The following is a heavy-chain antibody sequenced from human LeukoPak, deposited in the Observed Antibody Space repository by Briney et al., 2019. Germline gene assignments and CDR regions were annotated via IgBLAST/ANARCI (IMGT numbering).Heavy chain of an antibody. D-gene: IGHD1-26*01. Sequence: GGSLRLSCAASGFTFSSYAMSWVRQAPGKGLEWVSGISGSGGNTYYADSVKGRFTISRDNSKNTLYLQMNSLRAEDTAVYYCAKEDGSYPYYYYYMDVWGKGTTVTVSS. CDR1: GFTFSSYA. CDR2: ISGSGGNT. V-gene: IGHV3-23*01. J-gene: IGHJ6*03. CDR3: AKEDGSYPYYYYYMDV.